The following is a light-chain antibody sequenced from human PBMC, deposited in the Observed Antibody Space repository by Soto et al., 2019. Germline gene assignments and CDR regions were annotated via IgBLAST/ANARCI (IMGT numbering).Light chain of an antibody. CDR3: QQYNNWPYS. J-gene: IGKJ2*03. CDR2: GAS. Sequence: EIVMTQSPATLSVSPGERATLSCRASQSVSSNLAWYQHKPGQAPRLLIYGASTRATGIPARFSGSGSGTEFTLTINSLQSEDFAVSYCQQYNNWPYSFGQGTKLEIK. CDR1: QSVSSN. V-gene: IGKV3-15*01.